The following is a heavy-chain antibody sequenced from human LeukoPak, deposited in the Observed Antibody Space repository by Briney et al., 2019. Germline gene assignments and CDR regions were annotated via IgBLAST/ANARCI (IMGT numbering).Heavy chain of an antibody. CDR1: GFTFSSYG. CDR2: ISSSGSTI. J-gene: IGHJ4*02. Sequence: GGSLRLSCAASGFTFSSYGMHWVRQAPGKGLEWVSYISSSGSTIYYADSVKGRFTISRDNAKNSLYLQMNSLRAEDTAVYYCARQRSYTSPFDYWGQGTLVTVSS. D-gene: IGHD3-10*01. CDR3: ARQRSYTSPFDY. V-gene: IGHV3-48*04.